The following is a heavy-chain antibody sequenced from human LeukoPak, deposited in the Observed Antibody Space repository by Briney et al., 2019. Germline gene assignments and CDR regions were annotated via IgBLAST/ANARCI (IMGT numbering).Heavy chain of an antibody. V-gene: IGHV3-30*18. Sequence: GGSLRLSCAASGFTFSSYGMHWVRQAPGKGLEWVAVISYDGSNKYYADSVKGRSTISRDNSKNTLYLQMNSLRAEDTAVYYCAKDPSSGADYWGQGTLVTVSS. J-gene: IGHJ4*02. CDR3: AKDPSSGADY. D-gene: IGHD6-19*01. CDR2: ISYDGSNK. CDR1: GFTFSSYG.